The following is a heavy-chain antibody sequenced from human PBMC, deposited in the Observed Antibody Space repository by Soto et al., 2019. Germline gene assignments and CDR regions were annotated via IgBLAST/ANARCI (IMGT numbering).Heavy chain of an antibody. Sequence: PSETLSLTCAVYGGSFSGYYWSWIRQPPGKGLEWIVEINHSGSTNYNPSLKSRVTISVDTSKNQFSLKLSSVTAADTAVYYCAISLGYSYRPGAADYWCQGPLVTLSS. CDR1: GGSFSGYY. CDR3: AISLGYSYRPGAADY. J-gene: IGHJ4*02. CDR2: INHSGST. D-gene: IGHD5-18*01. V-gene: IGHV4-34*01.